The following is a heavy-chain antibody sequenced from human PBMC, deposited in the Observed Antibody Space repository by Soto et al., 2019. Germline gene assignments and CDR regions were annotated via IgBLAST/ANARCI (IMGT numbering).Heavy chain of an antibody. D-gene: IGHD3-22*01. Sequence: VQLEQSGAEVKKPGSSVKVSCKASGGTFTSYAISWVRQAPGQGLEWMGGIIPLFGTTEYAQKFQDRVTITASESTTPGYMALSSLRSEDTAVYFCAGESPDSSGDLNWIFEPWGQGTLVTVSS. CDR3: AGESPDSSGDLNWIFEP. CDR2: IIPLFGTT. CDR1: GGTFTSYA. V-gene: IGHV1-69*12. J-gene: IGHJ5*02.